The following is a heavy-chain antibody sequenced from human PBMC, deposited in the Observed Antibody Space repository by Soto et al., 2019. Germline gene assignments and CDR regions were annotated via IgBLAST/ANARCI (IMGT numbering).Heavy chain of an antibody. D-gene: IGHD3-22*01. Sequence: SETLSLTCAVYCGSFSGYYWSWIRQPPGKGLEWIGEINHSGSTNYNPSLKSRVTISVDTSKNQFSLKLSSVTAADTAVYYCARAPHFTYYYDSSGYGRYYFDYWGQGTLVTVSS. CDR1: CGSFSGYY. J-gene: IGHJ4*02. V-gene: IGHV4-34*01. CDR3: ARAPHFTYYYDSSGYGRYYFDY. CDR2: INHSGST.